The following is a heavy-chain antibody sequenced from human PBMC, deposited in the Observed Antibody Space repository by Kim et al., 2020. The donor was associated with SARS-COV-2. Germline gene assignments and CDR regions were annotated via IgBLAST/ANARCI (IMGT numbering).Heavy chain of an antibody. CDR2: QDVNEK. CDR3: VRGTPDY. V-gene: IGHV3-7*04. J-gene: IGHJ4*02. Sequence: QDVNEKYYEDSVKGLFTITRDNAKNSLFLQVNSLSPEDTAVYYCVRGTPDYWGQGILVTVSS.